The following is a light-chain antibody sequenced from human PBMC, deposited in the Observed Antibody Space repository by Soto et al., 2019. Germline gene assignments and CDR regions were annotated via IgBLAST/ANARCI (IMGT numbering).Light chain of an antibody. V-gene: IGKV4-1*01. CDR2: WAS. CDR1: QSVLYSSNNKNY. CDR3: QQYYTNALA. J-gene: IGKJ4*01. Sequence: DIVMTQSPDSLAVSLGERATINCKSSQSVLYSSNNKNYLAWYQQKPGQPPKLLIYWASTRESGVPDRFSGSESGTDFTLTISSLQAEDVAVYYCQQYYTNALAFGGGTKV.